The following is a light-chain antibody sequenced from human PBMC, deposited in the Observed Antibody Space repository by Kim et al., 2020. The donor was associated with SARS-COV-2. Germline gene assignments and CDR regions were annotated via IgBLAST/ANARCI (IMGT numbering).Light chain of an antibody. CDR3: QQYYSAPYT. V-gene: IGKV1-27*01. CDR2: GGL. Sequence: SACVGDRVTVTWRACQDNTNYLAWYQEKPGNAPKLLMYGGLPLESGVSTRFSGSGSGTDFTLTISSLQPEDVETYYCQQYYSAPYTFGQETKLEI. CDR1: QDNTNY. J-gene: IGKJ2*01.